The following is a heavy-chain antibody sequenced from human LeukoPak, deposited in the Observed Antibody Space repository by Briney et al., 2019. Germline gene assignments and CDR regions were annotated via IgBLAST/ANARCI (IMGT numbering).Heavy chain of an antibody. CDR1: GFAFSNHV. CDR3: ARDFWGVAAVATGKDV. Sequence: PGGSLRLSCVGSGFAFSNHVIHWVRQAPGQGLEWVSMISFDGSGKHYADSVRGRLTISRDNSKNTVYLQMDSLRAEDTAIYYYARDFWGVAAVATGKDVWGQGTTVTVSS. V-gene: IGHV3-30*04. CDR2: ISFDGSGK. D-gene: IGHD3-16*01. J-gene: IGHJ6*02.